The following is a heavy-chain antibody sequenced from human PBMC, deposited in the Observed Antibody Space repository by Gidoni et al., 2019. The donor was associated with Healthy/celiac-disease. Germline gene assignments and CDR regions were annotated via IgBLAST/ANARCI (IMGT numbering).Heavy chain of an antibody. D-gene: IGHD6-13*01. Sequence: QVQLVQSGAEVKKPGASVKVSCKASGYTFTSYAMHWVRQAPGQRLEWMGWINAGNGNTKYSQKFQGRVTITRDTSASTAYMELSSLRSEDTAVYYCARGIAAAAPLGYWGQGTLVTVSS. V-gene: IGHV1-3*01. J-gene: IGHJ4*02. CDR1: GYTFTSYA. CDR2: INAGNGNT. CDR3: ARGIAAAAPLGY.